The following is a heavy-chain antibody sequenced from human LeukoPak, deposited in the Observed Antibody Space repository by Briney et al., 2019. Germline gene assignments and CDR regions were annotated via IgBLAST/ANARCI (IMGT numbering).Heavy chain of an antibody. V-gene: IGHV3-30*01. CDR1: GFTFINYA. Sequence: GGSLTLSCAASGFTFINYAMHWVRQAPGKGLEWVSIISSGGVSEYYADSVKGRFTISRDNSKNTLYLQLNSLRPEDTAVYYCARDSTYYYDSGSSGPHYFDNWGQGTLVTVSS. CDR3: ARDSTYYYDSGSSGPHYFDN. D-gene: IGHD3-10*01. CDR2: ISSGGVSE. J-gene: IGHJ4*02.